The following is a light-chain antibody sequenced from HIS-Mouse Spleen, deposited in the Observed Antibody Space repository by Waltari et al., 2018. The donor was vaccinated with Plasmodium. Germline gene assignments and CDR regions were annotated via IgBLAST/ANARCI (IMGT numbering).Light chain of an antibody. V-gene: IGLV3-10*01. J-gene: IGLJ3*02. CDR1: ALPKQY. CDR2: EDS. CDR3: YSTDSSGNHRV. Sequence: SYELPQPPSASVSPGQTARITCSRDALPKQYAYWYQQKSGLAPVLVIYEDSKRPSGIPERFSGSSSGTMANLTISGAQVEDEADYYCYSTDSSGNHRVFGGGTKLTVL.